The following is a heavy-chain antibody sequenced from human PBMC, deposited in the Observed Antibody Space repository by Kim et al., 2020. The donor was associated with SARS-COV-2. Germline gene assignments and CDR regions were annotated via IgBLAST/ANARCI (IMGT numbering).Heavy chain of an antibody. V-gene: IGHV3-74*01. CDR1: GFTFRSYW. D-gene: IGHD1-1*01. CDR3: ARAALPSGTPKDF. CDR2: LNSDGSIR. Sequence: GGSLRLSCAASGFTFRSYWIHWVRQPPGKGLVWVSRLNSDGSIRSYADSVKGRFTISRDNAKNMVYLQMNSLRAEDTGVYYCARAALPSGTPKDFWGQG. J-gene: IGHJ4*02.